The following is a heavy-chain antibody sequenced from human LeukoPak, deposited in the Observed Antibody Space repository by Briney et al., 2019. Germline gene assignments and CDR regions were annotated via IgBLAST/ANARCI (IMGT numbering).Heavy chain of an antibody. Sequence: GASVTVSFKSSGYTFTNYGISWVRHAPGQGLEWMGWISGYNTNTNYAQKLQGRVTMTTDTSTSTAYMELRSLKSDDTAVYYCARGGQRYYYYMDVWGKGTTVTVPS. CDR1: GYTFTNYG. D-gene: IGHD3-10*01. J-gene: IGHJ6*03. CDR3: ARGGQRYYYYMDV. V-gene: IGHV1-18*01. CDR2: ISGYNTNT.